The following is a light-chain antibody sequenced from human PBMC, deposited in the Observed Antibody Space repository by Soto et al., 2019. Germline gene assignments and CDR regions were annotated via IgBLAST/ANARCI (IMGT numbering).Light chain of an antibody. CDR3: QQRSNWPLT. Sequence: EIGLLRSPDPLKIYPGERSTLSCRARQIVSRYLAWYQQNPGQAPRLLIYDASNRATGIPARFSGSGSGTDFTLTISSLEPEDFAVYYCQQRSNWPLTFGGGTKVDI. V-gene: IGKV3-11*01. J-gene: IGKJ4*01. CDR1: QIVSRY. CDR2: DAS.